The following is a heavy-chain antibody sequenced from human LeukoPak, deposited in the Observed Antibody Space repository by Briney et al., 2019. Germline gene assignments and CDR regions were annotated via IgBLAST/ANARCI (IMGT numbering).Heavy chain of an antibody. Sequence: SETLSLTCTVSGGSISSHYWSWIRQPPGMGLEWIGYIYYSGSTNYNPSLKSRVTISVDTSKNQFSLKLSSVTAADTAVYYCARGGSYYAHFDYWGQGTLVTVSS. CDR2: IYYSGST. J-gene: IGHJ4*02. CDR1: GGSISSHY. V-gene: IGHV4-59*11. D-gene: IGHD1-26*01. CDR3: ARGGSYYAHFDY.